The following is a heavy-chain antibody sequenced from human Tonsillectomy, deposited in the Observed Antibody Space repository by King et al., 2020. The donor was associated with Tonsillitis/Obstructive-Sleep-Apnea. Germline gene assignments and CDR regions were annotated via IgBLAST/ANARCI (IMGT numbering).Heavy chain of an antibody. CDR2: ISYDGSKT. CDR1: EFTFSTYA. J-gene: IGHJ1*01. CDR3: ARGENYGSGSYYKSGGYFQH. V-gene: IGHV3-30*04. D-gene: IGHD3-10*01. Sequence: QLVQSGGGVVQPGRSLRLSCAASEFTFSTYAMHWVRQAPGKGLEWVSVISYDGSKTDYSDSVKGRFTISRDISKNTLYLQMSSLRAEDTALYYCARGENYGSGSYYKSGGYFQHWGLGTLLTVSS.